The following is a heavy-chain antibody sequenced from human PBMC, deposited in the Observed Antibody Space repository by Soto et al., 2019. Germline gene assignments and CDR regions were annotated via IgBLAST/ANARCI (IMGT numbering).Heavy chain of an antibody. D-gene: IGHD2-15*01. V-gene: IGHV6-1*01. CDR2: TYYRSKWYN. CDR3: ARGPGRGYWSGNTCYSPYYYYGMDV. Sequence: SQTLSLTCAISGDSVSSNSAAWNWIRQSPSRGLEWLGRTYYRSKWYNDYAVSVKSRITINPDTSKNQFSLQLNSVTPEDTAVYYYARGPGRGYWSGNTCYSPYYYYGMDVWGQRTTVTVSS. J-gene: IGHJ6*02. CDR1: GDSVSSNSAA.